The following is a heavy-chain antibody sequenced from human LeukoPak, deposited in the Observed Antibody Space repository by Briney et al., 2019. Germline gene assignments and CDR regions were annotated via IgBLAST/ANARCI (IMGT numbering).Heavy chain of an antibody. Sequence: GESLKISCKGSGYSFTSAWTGWVRQMPGKGLEWMGVIYPGDSRTIYSPSFQGQVTISADKSISTAYLQWSSLKASDTAMYYCARLATLTTGDYWGQGTLVTVSS. CDR3: ARLATLTTGDY. J-gene: IGHJ4*02. CDR1: GYSFTSAW. V-gene: IGHV5-51*01. D-gene: IGHD4-17*01. CDR2: IYPGDSRT.